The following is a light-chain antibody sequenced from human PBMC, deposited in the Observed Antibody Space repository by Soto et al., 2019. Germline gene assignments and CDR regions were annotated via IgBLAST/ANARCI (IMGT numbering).Light chain of an antibody. Sequence: DLQLTQTPSTLSASVGDEVTITCRASQTISRWLAWYQQKPGRAPKLLIYDASTLESGVPSRFSGSGSETEFTLTISRLQPDDFAVYYCQQRSNWLTFGQGTKVEIK. CDR3: QQRSNWLT. CDR1: QTISRW. V-gene: IGKV1-5*01. J-gene: IGKJ1*01. CDR2: DAS.